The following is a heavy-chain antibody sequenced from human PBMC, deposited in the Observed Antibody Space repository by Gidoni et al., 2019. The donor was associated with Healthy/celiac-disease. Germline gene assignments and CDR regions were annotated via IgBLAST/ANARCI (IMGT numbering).Heavy chain of an antibody. J-gene: IGHJ2*01. CDR3: ARRSYYDSSGYLVGYWYFDL. V-gene: IGHV5-51*01. D-gene: IGHD3-22*01. CDR1: GYSFNSYW. Sequence: EVQLVQSGAEVKKPGASLKISCKGSGYSFNSYWSGWVRQMPGKGLEWMGIIYPGDSDTRYSPSFQGQVTISADKSISTAYLQWSSLKASDTAMYYCARRSYYDSSGYLVGYWYFDLWGRGTLVTVSS. CDR2: IYPGDSDT.